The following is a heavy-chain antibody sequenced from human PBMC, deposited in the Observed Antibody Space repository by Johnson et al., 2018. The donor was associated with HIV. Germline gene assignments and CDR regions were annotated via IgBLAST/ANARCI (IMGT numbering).Heavy chain of an antibody. D-gene: IGHD2-8*02. Sequence: QVQLVESGGGVVQPGGSLRLSCAASGFTFSSHGMHWVRQAPGKGLEWVAFIRYDGSNKYYTDSVKGRFTVSRDNAKNSLYLQMNSLRAEDTAVYYCARDICTGGVCYDAFDMWGHGTMVTVSS. CDR1: GFTFSSHG. J-gene: IGHJ3*02. CDR3: ARDICTGGVCYDAFDM. V-gene: IGHV3-30*02. CDR2: IRYDGSNK.